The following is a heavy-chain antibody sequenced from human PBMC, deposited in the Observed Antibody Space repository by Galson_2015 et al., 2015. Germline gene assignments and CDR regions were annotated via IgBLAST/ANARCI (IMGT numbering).Heavy chain of an antibody. V-gene: IGHV3-53*01. CDR1: GFTVSSNY. J-gene: IGHJ4*02. CDR3: ATGEVIVATGGYDY. CDR2: IYSGGST. D-gene: IGHD5-12*01. Sequence: SLRLSCAASGFTVSSNYMSWVRQAPGKGLEWVSVIYSGGSTYYADSVKGRFTISRDNSKNTLYLQMNSLRAEDTAVYYCATGEVIVATGGYDYWGQGTLVTVSS.